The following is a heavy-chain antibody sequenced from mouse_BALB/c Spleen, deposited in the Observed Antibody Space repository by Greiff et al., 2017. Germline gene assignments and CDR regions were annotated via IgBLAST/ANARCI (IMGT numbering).Heavy chain of an antibody. Sequence: EVKLLESGGGLVQPGGSLKLSCAASGFTFSSYGMSWVRQTPDKRLELVATINSNGGSTYSPDSVKGRFTISRDNAKNTLYLQMSSLKSEDTAMYYCARDPITTATYYYAMDYWGQGTSVTVSS. J-gene: IGHJ4*01. CDR3: ARDPITTATYYYAMDY. CDR1: GFTFSSYG. CDR2: INSNGGST. D-gene: IGHD1-2*01. V-gene: IGHV5-6-3*01.